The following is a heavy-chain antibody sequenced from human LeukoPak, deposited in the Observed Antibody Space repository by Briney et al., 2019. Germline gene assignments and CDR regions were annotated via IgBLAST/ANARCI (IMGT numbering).Heavy chain of an antibody. V-gene: IGHV3-9*01. CDR1: GFSFDDYA. Sequence: GGSLRLSCAASGFSFDDYAMHWVRQAPGKGLEWVSGISWNSGSIGYADSVKGRFTISRDNAKNSLYLQMNSLRAEDTALYYCAKEPRDYYGSGSFVYWGQGTLVTVSS. CDR3: AKEPRDYYGSGSFVY. J-gene: IGHJ4*02. D-gene: IGHD3-10*01. CDR2: ISWNSGSI.